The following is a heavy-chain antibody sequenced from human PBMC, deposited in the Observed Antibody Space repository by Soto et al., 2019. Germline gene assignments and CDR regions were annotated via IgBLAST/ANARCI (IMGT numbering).Heavy chain of an antibody. J-gene: IGHJ4*02. CDR2: LKSDGTYT. D-gene: IGHD1-26*01. CDR1: GFTFSEYW. V-gene: IGHV3-74*01. Sequence: EVQLVESGGGLVQPGGSLRLSCEASGFTFSEYWMHWVRQVPGKGLVWVSRLKSDGTYTDYADSVRGRFTISRDSAKNTVFLQMNNLRVEDTAVYYCARGERQMGRLDYWGQGTLVTVSS. CDR3: ARGERQMGRLDY.